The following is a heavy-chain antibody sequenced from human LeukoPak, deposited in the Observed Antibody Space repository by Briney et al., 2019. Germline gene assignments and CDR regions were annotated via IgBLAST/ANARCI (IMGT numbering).Heavy chain of an antibody. CDR1: GYTFTSYY. Sequence: ASVKVSCKASGYTFTSYYMHWVRQAPGQGLEWMGIINPSGGSTSYAQKFQGRVTMTRDMSTSTVYMELSSLRSEDTAVYYCARMGYDMLTGYYKRSYYFDYWGQGTLVTVSS. J-gene: IGHJ4*02. CDR3: ARMGYDMLTGYYKRSYYFDY. CDR2: INPSGGST. D-gene: IGHD3-9*01. V-gene: IGHV1-46*01.